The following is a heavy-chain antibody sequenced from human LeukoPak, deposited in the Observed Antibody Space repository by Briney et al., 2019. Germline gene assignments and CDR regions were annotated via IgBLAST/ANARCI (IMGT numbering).Heavy chain of an antibody. CDR2: ISYDGSNK. CDR3: ARETILGIGYCTNGVCHKPSPFDY. CDR1: GFTFSSYA. D-gene: IGHD2-8*01. Sequence: GGSLRLSCAASGFTFSSYAMHWVRQAPGKGLEWVAVISYDGSNKYYADSVKGRFTISRDNSKNTLYLQMNSLRAEDTAVYYCARETILGIGYCTNGVCHKPSPFDYWGQGTLVTVSS. V-gene: IGHV3-30-3*01. J-gene: IGHJ4*02.